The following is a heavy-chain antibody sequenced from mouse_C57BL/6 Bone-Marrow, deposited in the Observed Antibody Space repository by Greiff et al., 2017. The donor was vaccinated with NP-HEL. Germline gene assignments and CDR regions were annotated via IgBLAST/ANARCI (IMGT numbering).Heavy chain of an antibody. CDR2: IYPRSGNT. D-gene: IGHD1-1*01. V-gene: IGHV1-81*01. CDR1: GYTFTSHG. J-gene: IGHJ2*01. CDR3: ASKDYGSSHYFDY. Sequence: QVQLQQSGAELARPGASVKLSCKASGYTFTSHGISWVKQRTGQGLEWIGEIYPRSGNTYYNEKFKGKATLTADKSSSTAYMELRSLTSEDSAVYFCASKDYGSSHYFDYWGQGTTLTVSS.